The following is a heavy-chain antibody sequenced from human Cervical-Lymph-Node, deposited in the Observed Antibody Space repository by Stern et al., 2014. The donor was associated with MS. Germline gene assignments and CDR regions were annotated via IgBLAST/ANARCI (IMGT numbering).Heavy chain of an antibody. Sequence: QDQLVQSGAEVKKPGSSVNVSCKASGGTFTSFSINWVRQVPGQSLEWMGGIIPIFDTPNLAQKFQGRVTITADSSTSTVYMALNSLRSDDTAVYYCVLPSKVTTAAFDVWGRGTMVTVS. D-gene: IGHD4-17*01. V-gene: IGHV1-69*14. J-gene: IGHJ3*01. CDR1: GGTFTSFS. CDR2: IIPIFDTP. CDR3: VLPSKVTTAAFDV.